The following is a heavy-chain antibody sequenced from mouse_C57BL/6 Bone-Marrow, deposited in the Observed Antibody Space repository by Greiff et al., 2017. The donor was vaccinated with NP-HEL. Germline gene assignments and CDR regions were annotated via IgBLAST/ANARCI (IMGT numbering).Heavy chain of an antibody. Sequence: QVQLQQPGAELVMPGASVKLSCKASGYTFTSYWMHWVKQRPGQGLEWIGEIDPSDSYTNYNQKFKGKSTFTVDKSSSTAYMQLSSLTSEDSAVYYCARPLYYGYPYYWGQGTTLTVSS. CDR3: ARPLYYGYPYY. CDR1: GYTFTSYW. J-gene: IGHJ2*01. V-gene: IGHV1-69*01. CDR2: IDPSDSYT. D-gene: IGHD2-2*01.